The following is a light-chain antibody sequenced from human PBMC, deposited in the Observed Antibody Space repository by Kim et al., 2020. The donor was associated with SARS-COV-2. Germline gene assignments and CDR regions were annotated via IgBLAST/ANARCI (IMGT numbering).Light chain of an antibody. V-gene: IGLV2-14*01. Sequence: QSALTQPASVSGSPGQSITISCTGTSSDVGGYNYVSWYQQHPGKAPKLMIYDVSKRPSGVSNRLSGSKSGNTASLTTSGLQAEDEADYYCSSYTSSSTYVFGTGTKVTVL. CDR2: DVS. J-gene: IGLJ1*01. CDR3: SSYTSSSTYV. CDR1: SSDVGGYNY.